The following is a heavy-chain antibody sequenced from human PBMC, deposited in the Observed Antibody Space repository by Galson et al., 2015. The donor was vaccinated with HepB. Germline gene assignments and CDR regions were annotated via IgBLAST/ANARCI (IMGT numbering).Heavy chain of an antibody. CDR2: ISYDGTNK. CDR1: RFTFSNYA. J-gene: IGHJ4*02. Sequence: SLRLSCAASRFTFSNYAMHWVRQAPGKGLEWVSFISYDGTNKYYAHSVTGRFTISRDTSENTLYLQMNSLRPDDSAVYYCARGGGFYGSYTEYYFDDWGQGTRVTVSS. CDR3: ARGGGFYGSYTEYYFDD. V-gene: IGHV3-30-3*01. D-gene: IGHD2-2*02.